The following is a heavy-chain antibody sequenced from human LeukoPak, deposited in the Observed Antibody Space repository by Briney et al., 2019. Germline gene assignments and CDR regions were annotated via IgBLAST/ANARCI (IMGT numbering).Heavy chain of an antibody. CDR1: GGSISSYY. V-gene: IGHV4-59*12. D-gene: IGHD3-22*01. CDR3: ARGRRITMIVVVIKDAFDI. J-gene: IGHJ3*02. CDR2: IYYSGST. Sequence: SETLSLTCTVSGGSISSYYWSWIRQPPGKGLEWIGYIYYSGSTNYNPSLKSRVTISVDTSKNQFSLKLSSVTAADTAVYYCARGRRITMIVVVIKDAFDIWGQGTMVTVSS.